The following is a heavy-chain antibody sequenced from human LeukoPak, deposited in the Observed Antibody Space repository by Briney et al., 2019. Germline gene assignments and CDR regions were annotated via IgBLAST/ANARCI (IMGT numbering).Heavy chain of an antibody. J-gene: IGHJ3*01. Sequence: GGSLRLSCAASGFTFSSYAMSWVRQAPGKGLEWVSAISGSGGSTYYADSVKGRFTISRDNSRSTVDLQMNSLRVEDTGIYYCARDEIPSGTWGQGTMVIVSS. D-gene: IGHD6-25*01. V-gene: IGHV3-23*01. CDR1: GFTFSSYA. CDR3: ARDEIPSGT. CDR2: ISGSGGST.